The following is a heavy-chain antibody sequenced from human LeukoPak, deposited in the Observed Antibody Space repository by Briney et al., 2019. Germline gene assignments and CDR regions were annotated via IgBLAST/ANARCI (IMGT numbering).Heavy chain of an antibody. CDR1: GFTFSSYW. J-gene: IGHJ4*02. CDR2: IASDGSST. CDR3: ARGRPHGNDY. D-gene: IGHD4-23*01. Sequence: GGSLRLSCAASGFTFSSYWMNWVRQAPGKGLVWVSRIASDGSSTTYADSVKGRSSISRDNAKNTLYLQMNSLRVEDTAVYYCARGRPHGNDYWGQGTLVTVSS. V-gene: IGHV3-74*01.